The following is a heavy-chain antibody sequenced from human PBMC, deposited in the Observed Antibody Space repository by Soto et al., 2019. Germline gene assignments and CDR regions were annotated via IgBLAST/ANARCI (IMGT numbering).Heavy chain of an antibody. J-gene: IGHJ4*02. D-gene: IGHD2-8*01. CDR1: GGSFSGYY. V-gene: IGHV4-34*01. Sequence: SETLSLTCAVYGGSFSGYYWSWIRQPPGKGLEWIGEINHSGSTNYNPSLKSRVTISVDTSKNQFSLKLSSVTAADTAVYYCARERGYCTNGVCHYYFDYWGQETLVTVSS. CDR3: ARERGYCTNGVCHYYFDY. CDR2: INHSGST.